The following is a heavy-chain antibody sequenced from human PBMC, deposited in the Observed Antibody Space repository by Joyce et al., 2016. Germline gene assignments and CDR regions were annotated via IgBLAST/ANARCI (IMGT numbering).Heavy chain of an antibody. CDR1: GFTFSNSA. CDR3: AKDSGTYYDRRIFDS. CDR2: IVYDGGLK. J-gene: IGHJ4*02. Sequence: QVQLVESGGGVVQPGRSLRLSCAASGFTFSNSAMHWVRQAPGEGLGWLSIIVYDGGLKYDADSVKGRFTVSRDNSKKMLYLEMNSLRAEDTAVYYCAKDSGTYYDRRIFDSWGQGTLVTVSS. V-gene: IGHV3-30*04. D-gene: IGHD1-26*01.